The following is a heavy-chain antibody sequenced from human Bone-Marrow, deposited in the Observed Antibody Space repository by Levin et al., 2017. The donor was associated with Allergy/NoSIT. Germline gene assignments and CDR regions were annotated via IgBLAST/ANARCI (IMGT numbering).Heavy chain of an antibody. CDR2: INSDGSST. J-gene: IGHJ4*02. V-gene: IGHV3-74*01. CDR1: GFTFSSYW. CDR3: ARVPVAGILGYYFDY. D-gene: IGHD6-19*01. Sequence: GGSLRLSCAASGFTFSSYWMHWVRQAPGKGLVWVSRINSDGSSTSYADSVKGRFTISRDNAKNTLYLQMNSLRAEDTAVYYCARVPVAGILGYYFDYWGQGTLVTVSS.